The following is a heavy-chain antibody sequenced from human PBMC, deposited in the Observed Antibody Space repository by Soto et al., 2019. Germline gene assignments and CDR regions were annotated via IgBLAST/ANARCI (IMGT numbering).Heavy chain of an antibody. Sequence: QVQLVESGGGVVQPGRFLRLSCAASGFTFSSYGMQWVRQASGKGMARVAVIWYDGSNNYYAASVKGRFTISRDNSKHTLYLHMNSLRAEETAVYYCATELAIDPWGQGTLVTVSS. D-gene: IGHD1-1*01. CDR1: GFTFSSYG. CDR3: ATELAIDP. CDR2: IWYDGSNN. V-gene: IGHV3-33*01. J-gene: IGHJ5*02.